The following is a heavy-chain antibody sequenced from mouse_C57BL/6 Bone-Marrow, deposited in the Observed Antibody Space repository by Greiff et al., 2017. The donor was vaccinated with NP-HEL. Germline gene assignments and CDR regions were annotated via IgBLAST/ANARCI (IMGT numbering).Heavy chain of an antibody. CDR2: INPYNGGT. D-gene: IGHD2-2*01. CDR1: GYTFPDYY. V-gene: IGHV1-19*01. J-gene: IGHJ4*01. Sequence: VQLQQSGPVLVKPGASVKMSCKASGYTFPDYYMNWVKQSHGKSLEWIGGINPYNGGTSYNQKFKGKATLTVDKSSSTAYMELNSLTSEDSAVYYCGYGYDDAMDYWGQGTSVTVSS. CDR3: GYGYDDAMDY.